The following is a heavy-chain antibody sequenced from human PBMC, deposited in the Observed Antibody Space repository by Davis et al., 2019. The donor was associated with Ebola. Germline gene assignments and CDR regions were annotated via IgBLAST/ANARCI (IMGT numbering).Heavy chain of an antibody. V-gene: IGHV3-30*02. CDR1: GFTFSSYG. J-gene: IGHJ6*02. CDR3: AKELDVVVPAAIFYYYYGMDV. CDR2: IWYDGSNK. D-gene: IGHD2-2*02. Sequence: GGSLRLSCAASGFTFSSYGMHWVRQAPGKGLEWVAVIWYDGSNKYYADSVKGRFTISRDNSKNTLYLQMNSLRAEDTAVYYCAKELDVVVPAAIFYYYYGMDVWGQGTTVTVSS.